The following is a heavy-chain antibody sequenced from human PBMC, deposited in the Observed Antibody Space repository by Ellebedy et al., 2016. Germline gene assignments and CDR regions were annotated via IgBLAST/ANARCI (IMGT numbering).Heavy chain of an antibody. CDR3: ARDVSLYSSSPSFDS. CDR2: VFYGGST. J-gene: IGHJ4*02. Sequence: SETLSLXXSVSDGFVDTYYWTWIRQAPGKGLEWIGYVFYGGSTKYNPSLRSRVTISLDTSKNRFSLKVTSVAAADTAVYYCARDVSLYSSSPSFDSWGQGTLVTVSS. V-gene: IGHV4-59*02. CDR1: DGFVDTYY. D-gene: IGHD6-6*01.